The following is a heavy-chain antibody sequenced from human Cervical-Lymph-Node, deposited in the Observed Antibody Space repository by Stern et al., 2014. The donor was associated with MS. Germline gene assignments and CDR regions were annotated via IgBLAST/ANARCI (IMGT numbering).Heavy chain of an antibody. V-gene: IGHV3-23*04. J-gene: IGHJ3*02. Sequence: VQLVESGGGLVQIGGSLRLSCAASGFNFSSYAMTWVHQAPGKGLGWESTMSGSVGSTSFADSVKGRFTISRDNSEHTLYLQMNSLRAEDTAIYYCAKDYLRGSLATGDAFDIWGQGTMVTVSS. D-gene: IGHD7-27*01. CDR3: AKDYLRGSLATGDAFDI. CDR1: GFNFSSYA. CDR2: MSGSVGST.